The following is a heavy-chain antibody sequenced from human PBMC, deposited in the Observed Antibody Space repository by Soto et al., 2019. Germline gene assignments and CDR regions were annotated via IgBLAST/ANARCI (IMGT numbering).Heavy chain of an antibody. V-gene: IGHV5-10-1*01. D-gene: IGHD3-22*01. CDR1: GYSFAGYG. CDR3: ARQIYDSDTGPNFKYYFDS. Sequence: GESLTISCKESGYSFAGYGITWVLQKPGKGLEWMGRIDPSDSQTYYSPSFRGHVTISVTKSITTVFLQWSSLRASDTAMYYCARQIYDSDTGPNFKYYFDSWGQGTTVTVSS. J-gene: IGHJ4*02. CDR2: IDPSDSQT.